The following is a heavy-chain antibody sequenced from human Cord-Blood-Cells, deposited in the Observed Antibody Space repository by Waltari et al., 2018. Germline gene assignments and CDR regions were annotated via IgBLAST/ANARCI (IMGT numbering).Heavy chain of an antibody. D-gene: IGHD1-20*01. J-gene: IGHJ5*02. CDR3: ARDVRYNWNDGGWFDP. CDR2: ISAYNGNT. V-gene: IGHV1-18*01. Sequence: QVQLVQSGAEVKKPGASVKVSCKASGYTFTSYGISWVRQAPGQGLEWMGWISAYNGNTNYARKLQGRVTMTTDTSTSTAYMGLRSLRSDDTAVYYCARDVRYNWNDGGWFDPWGQGTLVTVSS. CDR1: GYTFTSYG.